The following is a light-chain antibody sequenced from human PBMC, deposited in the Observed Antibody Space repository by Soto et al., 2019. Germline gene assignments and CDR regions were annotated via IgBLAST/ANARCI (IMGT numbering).Light chain of an antibody. CDR1: QSVSSN. V-gene: IGKV3-15*01. CDR2: GAS. Sequence: EIVMTQSPATLSVSPGERATLSCMASQSVSSNLAWYQQKPGQAPRLLIYGASTRATGIPARFSGSGSGTEFTLTISSLQSEDFAVYYCQQYNNWLTWTFGQGTKVEIK. CDR3: QQYNNWLTWT. J-gene: IGKJ1*01.